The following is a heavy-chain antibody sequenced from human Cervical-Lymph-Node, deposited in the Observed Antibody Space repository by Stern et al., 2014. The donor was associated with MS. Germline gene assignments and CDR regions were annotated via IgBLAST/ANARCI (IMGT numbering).Heavy chain of an antibody. CDR2: LIPFSGAT. V-gene: IGHV1-69*01. CDR3: ALRRSYYVY. D-gene: IGHD4-11*01. J-gene: IGHJ4*02. Sequence: VPLLASGSEVKKPGSSVKVSCKPSGDTFSSYALSWVLQAPGQGLECVGCLIPFSGATRYGQKLPGRVTITPEESTGTAFMELSNLTSDDTAVYYCALRRSYYVYWGQGTLITVSS. CDR1: GDTFSSYA.